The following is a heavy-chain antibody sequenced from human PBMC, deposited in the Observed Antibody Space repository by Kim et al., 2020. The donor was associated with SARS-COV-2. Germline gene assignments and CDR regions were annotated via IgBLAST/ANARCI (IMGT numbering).Heavy chain of an antibody. CDR3: ARGNWFDP. Sequence: DPSTHYSPSFQGHVTISADKSISTAYLQWSSRKASDTAMYYCARGNWFDPWGQGTLVTVSS. V-gene: IGHV5-10-1*01. CDR2: DPST. J-gene: IGHJ5*02.